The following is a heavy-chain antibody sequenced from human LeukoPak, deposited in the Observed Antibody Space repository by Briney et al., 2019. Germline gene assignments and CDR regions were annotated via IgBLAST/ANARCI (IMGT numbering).Heavy chain of an antibody. CDR3: VGRRLWLHH. V-gene: IGHV3-30*04. D-gene: IGHD6-25*01. CDR2: ISYDGSDK. Sequence: PGMSLRLSCAASGFTFSNYAMHWVRQAPGKGLEWVAVISYDGSDKYYADSVKGRFSISRDNSENSLYLQMNSLRAEDTAVYYCVGRRLWLHHWGQGTLVTVSS. CDR1: GFTFSNYA. J-gene: IGHJ5*02.